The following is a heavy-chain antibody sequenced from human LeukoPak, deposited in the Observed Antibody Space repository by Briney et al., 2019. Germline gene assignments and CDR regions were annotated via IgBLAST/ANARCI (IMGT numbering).Heavy chain of an antibody. CDR1: GGTFSSYA. V-gene: IGHV1-69*06. D-gene: IGHD1-20*01. Sequence: SVKVSCKASGGTFSSYAISWVRQAPGQGLEWMGRIIPIFGTANYAQKFQGRVTITADKSTSTAYMELSSLRFEDTAVYYCARDHNWNDAGYWGQGTLVTVSS. CDR2: IIPIFGTA. CDR3: ARDHNWNDAGY. J-gene: IGHJ4*02.